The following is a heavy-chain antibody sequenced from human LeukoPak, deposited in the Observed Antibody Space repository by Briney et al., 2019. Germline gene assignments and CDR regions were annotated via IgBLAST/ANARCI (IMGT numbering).Heavy chain of an antibody. CDR1: GGSISSYY. J-gene: IGHJ6*04. D-gene: IGHD3-10*01. CDR3: ARLGLGYYGSGSLYMDV. CDR2: IYTSGST. V-gene: IGHV4-4*09. Sequence: SETLSLTCTVSGGSISSYYWSWIRQPPGKGLEWIGYIYTSGSTNYNPSLKSRVTISVDTSKNQFSLKLSSVTAADMAVYYCARLGLGYYGSGSLYMDVWGKGTTVTVSS.